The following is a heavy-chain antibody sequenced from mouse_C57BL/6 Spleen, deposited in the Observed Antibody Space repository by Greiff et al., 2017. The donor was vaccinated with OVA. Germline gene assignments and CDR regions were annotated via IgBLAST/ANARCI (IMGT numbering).Heavy chain of an antibody. Sequence: QVQLQQSGAELVRPGASVTLSCQASGYTFTDYEMHWVKQTPVPGLEWIGAIDPETGGTAYNQKFKGKAILTADKSSRTAYMELRSLTSEDSAVYYCTRNYGTLYWGQGTTLTVSS. V-gene: IGHV1-15*01. D-gene: IGHD1-1*01. J-gene: IGHJ2*01. CDR1: GYTFTDYE. CDR3: TRNYGTLY. CDR2: IDPETGGT.